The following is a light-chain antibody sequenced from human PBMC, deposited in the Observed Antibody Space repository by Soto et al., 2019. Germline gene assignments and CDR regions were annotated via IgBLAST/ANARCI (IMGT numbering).Light chain of an antibody. J-gene: IGLJ1*01. V-gene: IGLV2-11*01. CDR1: SSDVGGYNY. Sequence: QSALTQPRSVSGSPGQSVTVSCTGTSSDVGGYNYVTWYQHHPGKAPKLMIFDVNKRPSGVPDRFSGSKSGNTASLTISGLQAEDEADYYCCSFAGRIFVFGTGTKVPVL. CDR3: CSFAGRIFV. CDR2: DVN.